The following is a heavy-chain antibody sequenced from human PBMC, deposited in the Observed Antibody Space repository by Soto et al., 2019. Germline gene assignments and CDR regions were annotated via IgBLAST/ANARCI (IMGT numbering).Heavy chain of an antibody. D-gene: IGHD4-17*01. V-gene: IGHV4-59*01. J-gene: IGHJ6*02. Sequence: PSETLSLTCTVSGGSISSYYWCWIRQPPGKGLEWIGYIYYSGSTNYNPSLKSRVTISVDTSKNQFSLKLSSVTAADTAVYYCARGDYGDYVGGSYYGMDVWGQGTTVTVSS. CDR1: GGSISSYY. CDR3: ARGDYGDYVGGSYYGMDV. CDR2: IYYSGST.